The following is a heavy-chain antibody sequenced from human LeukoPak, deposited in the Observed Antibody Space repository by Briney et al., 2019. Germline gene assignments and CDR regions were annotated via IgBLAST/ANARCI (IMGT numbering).Heavy chain of an antibody. CDR2: INSDGSIT. J-gene: IGHJ4*02. V-gene: IGHV3-74*01. CDR3: ARGGVDY. CDR1: GFSFRSHG. D-gene: IGHD3-16*01. Sequence: PGGSLRLSCAASGFSFRSHGMNWVRQAPGKGLVWVTRINSDGSITSYADSVKGRFTISRDNAKNTLYLQMNSLRAGDTAVYYCARGGVDYWGQGTVVTVSS.